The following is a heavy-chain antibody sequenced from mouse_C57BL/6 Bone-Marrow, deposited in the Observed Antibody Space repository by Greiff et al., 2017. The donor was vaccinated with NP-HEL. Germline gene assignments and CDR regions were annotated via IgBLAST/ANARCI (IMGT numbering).Heavy chain of an antibody. CDR3: ARDSGYAFDY. CDR1: GYTFTSYW. CDR2: INPNNGGT. J-gene: IGHJ2*01. V-gene: IGHV1-53*01. D-gene: IGHD3-1*01. Sequence: QVQLKQPGTELVKPGASVKLSCKASGYTFTSYWMHWLKQRPGQGLAWIGNINPNNGGTNDNEKFKTKATLTVDKSSSTADMQLSSLTSEDSAVYYCARDSGYAFDYWGQGTTLTVSS.